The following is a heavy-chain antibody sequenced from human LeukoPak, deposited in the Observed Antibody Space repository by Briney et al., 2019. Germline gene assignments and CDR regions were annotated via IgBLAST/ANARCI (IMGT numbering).Heavy chain of an antibody. D-gene: IGHD4-17*01. Sequence: PGGSLRLSCAGSGFFFSNYDMIWVRQAPGKGLEWVSSISSSSSYIYYADSVKGRFTISRDNAKNSLYLQMNSLRAEDTAVYYCAPHYGDYEEGRGDYWGQGTLVTVSS. J-gene: IGHJ4*02. CDR1: GFFFSNYD. CDR3: APHYGDYEEGRGDY. V-gene: IGHV3-21*01. CDR2: ISSSSSYI.